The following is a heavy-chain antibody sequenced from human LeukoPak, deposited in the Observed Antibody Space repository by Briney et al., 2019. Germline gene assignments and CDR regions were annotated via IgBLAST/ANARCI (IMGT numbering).Heavy chain of an antibody. Sequence: GGSLRLSCVASGLSFNSYGMTWVRQAPGKGLEWVACIWYDGGNKYYADSVKGRFTISRDNSKNAVYLQMDSLRAEDTAIYYCAKDHGGNSWYYFDFWGQGTLVTVSS. V-gene: IGHV3-30*02. CDR2: IWYDGGNK. J-gene: IGHJ4*02. CDR1: GLSFNSYG. CDR3: AKDHGGNSWYYFDF. D-gene: IGHD4-23*01.